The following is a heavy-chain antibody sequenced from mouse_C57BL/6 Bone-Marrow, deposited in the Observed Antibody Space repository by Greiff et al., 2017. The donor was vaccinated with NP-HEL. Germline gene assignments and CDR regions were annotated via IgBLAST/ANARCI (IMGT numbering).Heavy chain of an antibody. J-gene: IGHJ4*01. CDR3: TSGGSSPYAMDY. V-gene: IGHV14-4*01. D-gene: IGHD1-1*01. CDR1: GFNIKDYY. CDR2: IDPENGDT. Sequence: EVQLQESGAELVRPGASVKLSCTVSGFNIKDYYMHWVKQRPEQGLEWIGWIDPENGDTEYASKFKGKATLTADTSSNTAYLQLSILTSEDTAVYYCTSGGSSPYAMDYWGQGTSVTVSS.